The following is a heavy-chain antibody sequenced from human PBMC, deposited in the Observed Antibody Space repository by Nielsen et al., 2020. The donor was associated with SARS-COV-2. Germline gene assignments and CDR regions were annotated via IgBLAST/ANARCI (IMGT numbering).Heavy chain of an antibody. CDR2: ISWNSGSI. Sequence: SLKISCAASGFTFDDYAMHWVRQAPGKGLEWVSGISWNSGSIGYVDSVKGRFTISRDNAKNSLYLQMNSLRAEDTAVYYCARDALWFGNWYGMDVWGQGTTVTVSS. CDR3: ARDALWFGNWYGMDV. D-gene: IGHD3-10*01. J-gene: IGHJ6*02. V-gene: IGHV3-9*01. CDR1: GFTFDDYA.